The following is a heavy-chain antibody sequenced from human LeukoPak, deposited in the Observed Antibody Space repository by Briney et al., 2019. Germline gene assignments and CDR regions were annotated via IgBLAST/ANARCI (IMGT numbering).Heavy chain of an antibody. J-gene: IGHJ4*02. V-gene: IGHV4-4*07. D-gene: IGHD2-15*01. CDR2: IYTSGST. CDR3: ARVSPHIVVVVAATRGDYFDY. CDR1: GGSISSYY. Sequence: SETLSLTCTVSGGSISSYYWSWIRQPAGKGLEWIGRIYTSGSTNYNPSLKSRVTMSVDTSKNLFSLKLSSVTAADTAVYYCARVSPHIVVVVAATRGDYFDYWGQGTLVTVSS.